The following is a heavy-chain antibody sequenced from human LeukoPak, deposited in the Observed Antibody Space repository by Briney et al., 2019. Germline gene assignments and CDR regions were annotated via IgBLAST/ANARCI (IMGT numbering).Heavy chain of an antibody. CDR3: ARPGGYDILTGYYGYFDY. Sequence: SETLSLTCNVSGGSMNTYYWNWIRQPPGKGLEWIGSIYYSGSTYYNPSLKSRVTISVDTSKNQFSLKLSSVTAADTAVYYCARPGGYDILTGYYGYFDYWGQGTLVTVSS. CDR2: IYYSGST. D-gene: IGHD3-9*01. J-gene: IGHJ4*02. CDR1: GGSMNTYY. V-gene: IGHV4-59*05.